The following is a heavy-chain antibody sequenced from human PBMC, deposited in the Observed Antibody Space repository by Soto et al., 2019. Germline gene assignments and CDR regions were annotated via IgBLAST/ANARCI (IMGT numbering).Heavy chain of an antibody. V-gene: IGHV3-30*18. J-gene: IGHJ5*02. Sequence: GGSLRLSCAVSGFTFSSYGMHWVRQAPGKGLEWVAVISYDGSNKYYADSVKGRFTISRDNSKNTLYLQMNSLRAEDTAVYYCAKDLKRYNWNYGVYNWFDPWGQGTLVTVSS. D-gene: IGHD1-7*01. CDR1: GFTFSSYG. CDR3: AKDLKRYNWNYGVYNWFDP. CDR2: ISYDGSNK.